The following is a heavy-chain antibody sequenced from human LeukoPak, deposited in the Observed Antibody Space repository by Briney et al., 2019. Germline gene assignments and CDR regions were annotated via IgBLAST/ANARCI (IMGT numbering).Heavy chain of an antibody. J-gene: IGHJ4*02. D-gene: IGHD3-22*01. CDR2: ISSSSSHI. CDR1: GFTFSSYS. Sequence: PGGSLRLSCAASGFTFSSYSMNWVRQAPGKGLEWVSSISSSSSHIYYADSVKGRFTISRDNAKNSLYLQMDSLRAEDTAVYYCARTLDYYDSSGRYFDYWGQGTLVTVSS. CDR3: ARTLDYYDSSGRYFDY. V-gene: IGHV3-21*01.